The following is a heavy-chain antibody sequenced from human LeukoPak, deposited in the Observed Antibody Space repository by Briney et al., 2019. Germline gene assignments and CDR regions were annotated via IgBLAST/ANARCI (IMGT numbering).Heavy chain of an antibody. Sequence: PGGSLRLSCAASGFTFSSYGMHWVRQAPGKGLEWVAVIWYDGSKKYYADSVKGRFTISRDNSKNTLYVQMNSLRAEDTAVYYCARDPRVKAVASTFYFDYWGQGTLVTVSS. D-gene: IGHD6-19*01. J-gene: IGHJ4*02. CDR3: ARDPRVKAVASTFYFDY. CDR2: IWYDGSKK. V-gene: IGHV3-33*08. CDR1: GFTFSSYG.